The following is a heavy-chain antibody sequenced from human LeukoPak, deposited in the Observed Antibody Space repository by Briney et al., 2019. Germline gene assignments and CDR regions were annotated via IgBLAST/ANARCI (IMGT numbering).Heavy chain of an antibody. CDR3: AKDEPVRIVVVVAAASPFDY. Sequence: PSGGSPRPSCAASGFTFSSYAMSWVRQAPGKGLEWVSAINGSGGSTYYADSVKGRFTISRDNSKNTLYLQMNSLRAEDTAVYYCAKDEPVRIVVVVAAASPFDYWGQGTLVTVSS. CDR1: GFTFSSYA. J-gene: IGHJ4*02. V-gene: IGHV3-23*01. D-gene: IGHD2-15*01. CDR2: INGSGGST.